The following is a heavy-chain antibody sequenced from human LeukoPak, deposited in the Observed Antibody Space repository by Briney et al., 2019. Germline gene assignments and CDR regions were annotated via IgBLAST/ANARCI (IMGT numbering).Heavy chain of an antibody. D-gene: IGHD5-18*01. Sequence: PGGSLRLSCAASGFTFSSYGMHWVRQAPGKGLEWVAVIWYDGSNKYYADSVKGRFTISRDNSKNPLYLQMSSLRAEDTAVYYCAKKGYSYGSYYYYYMDVWGKGTTVTVSS. V-gene: IGHV3-33*06. J-gene: IGHJ6*03. CDR2: IWYDGSNK. CDR3: AKKGYSYGSYYYYYMDV. CDR1: GFTFSSYG.